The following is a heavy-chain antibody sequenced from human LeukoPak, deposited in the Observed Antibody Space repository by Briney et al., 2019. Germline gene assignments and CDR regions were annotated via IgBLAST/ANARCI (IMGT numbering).Heavy chain of an antibody. V-gene: IGHV3-23*01. CDR2: ISGSGGST. D-gene: IGHD3-10*01. CDR1: GFTFSSYA. J-gene: IGHJ3*02. Sequence: GGSLRLSRAASGFTFSSYAMSWVRQAPGKGLEWVSAISGSGGSTYYADSVKGRFTISRDNSKNTLYLQMNSLRAEDTAVYYCAKGNMVRGVMERAFDIWGQGTMVTVSS. CDR3: AKGNMVRGVMERAFDI.